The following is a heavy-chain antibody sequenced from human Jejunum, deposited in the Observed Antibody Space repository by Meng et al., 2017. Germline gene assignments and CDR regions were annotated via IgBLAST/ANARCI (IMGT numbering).Heavy chain of an antibody. CDR1: GGSISDYY. Sequence: QVKLQQWGAGLLKPSETLSLTCAVCGGSISDYYWTWIRQPPGKGLEWIGEINDSGSTNYNPSLKSRVTISVDTSKSQFYLRVSSVTAADTAVYYCARGNEYSNYGADFWGQGTLVTVSS. J-gene: IGHJ4*02. CDR2: INDSGST. V-gene: IGHV4-34*01. D-gene: IGHD4-11*01. CDR3: ARGNEYSNYGADF.